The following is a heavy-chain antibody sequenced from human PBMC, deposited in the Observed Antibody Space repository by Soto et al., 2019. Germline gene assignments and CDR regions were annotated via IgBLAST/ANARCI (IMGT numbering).Heavy chain of an antibody. V-gene: IGHV1-18*04. D-gene: IGHD2-2*01. CDR1: GYTFTTFG. J-gene: IGHJ5*02. CDR2: INAYNGNT. Sequence: GASVKVSCKTSGYTFTTFGISWVRQAPGQGLEWMGWINAYNGNTNYAQKFQGRVTMTTDTSTSTAYMELRSLRSDDTAVYYCARGYCGSTSCDNWFDPWGQGTLVTVSS. CDR3: ARGYCGSTSCDNWFDP.